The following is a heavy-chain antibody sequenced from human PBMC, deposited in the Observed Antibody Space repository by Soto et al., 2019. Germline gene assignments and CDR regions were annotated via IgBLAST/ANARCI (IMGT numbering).Heavy chain of an antibody. CDR2: IYYSGST. CDR3: AREPKNKYYYDSSGSLVYYYGMDV. J-gene: IGHJ6*02. V-gene: IGHV4-31*03. Sequence: SETLSLTCTVSGGSISSGGYYWIWIRQHPGKGLEWIGYIYYSGSTYYNPSLKSRVTISVDTSKNQFSLKLSSVTAADTAVYYCAREPKNKYYYDSSGSLVYYYGMDVWGQGTTVTVSS. D-gene: IGHD3-22*01. CDR1: GGSISSGGYY.